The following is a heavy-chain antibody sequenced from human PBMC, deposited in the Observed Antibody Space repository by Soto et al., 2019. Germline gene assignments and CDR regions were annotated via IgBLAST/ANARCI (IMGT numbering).Heavy chain of an antibody. CDR2: ISSSGGTK. V-gene: IGHV3-11*01. J-gene: IGHJ5*02. Sequence: GGSLRLSCAAPGFTFSDYYMTWIRQAPGKGLEWVSYISSSGGTKYHADSVKGRFTISRDNVKNSLYLQMNSLRVEDTAVYYCARGYSSSWTYNWFDPWGQGTLVTVSS. CDR3: ARGYSSSWTYNWFDP. CDR1: GFTFSDYY. D-gene: IGHD6-13*01.